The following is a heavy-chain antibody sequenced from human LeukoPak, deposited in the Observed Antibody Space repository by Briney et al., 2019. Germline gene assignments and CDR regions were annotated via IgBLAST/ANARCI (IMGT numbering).Heavy chain of an antibody. D-gene: IGHD6-13*01. J-gene: IGHJ4*02. CDR3: ARQRSGAAAAYNFDY. CDR2: INHSGST. Sequence: SETLSLTCVVYGGSFSDYYWTWIRQPPGKGLEWMGEINHSGSTNYNPSLKRRVTISVNKSKNKLSQKRRSVAAADTAVYYCARQRSGAAAAYNFDYWGQGTLVTVSS. V-gene: IGHV4-34*01. CDR1: GGSFSDYY.